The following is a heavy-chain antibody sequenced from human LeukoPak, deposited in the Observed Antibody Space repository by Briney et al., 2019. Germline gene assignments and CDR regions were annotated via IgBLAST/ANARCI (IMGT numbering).Heavy chain of an antibody. D-gene: IGHD3-10*01. J-gene: IGHJ4*02. CDR1: GGSISSYC. CDR3: AREGGYGSGFLAY. V-gene: IGHV4-59*01. Sequence: SETLSLTCTVSGGSISSYCWSWIRQPPGKGLEWIGYIYYSGSTTYNPSLKSRVTISVDTSKNQFSLRLSSVTAADTAVYYCAREGGYGSGFLAYWGQGALVTVSS. CDR2: IYYSGST.